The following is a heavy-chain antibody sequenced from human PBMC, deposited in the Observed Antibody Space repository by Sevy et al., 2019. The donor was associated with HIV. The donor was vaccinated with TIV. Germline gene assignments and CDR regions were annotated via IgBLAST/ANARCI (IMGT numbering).Heavy chain of an antibody. CDR2: IYSGGST. CDR1: GFTFINYE. J-gene: IGHJ4*02. Sequence: GGSLRLSCAASGFTFINYEMHWVRQAPGKGLEWVAVIYSGGSTYYADSVKGRFTISRDNSKNTLYLQMNSLRAEDTAVYYCARADYWGQGTLVTVSS. V-gene: IGHV3-53*01. CDR3: ARADY.